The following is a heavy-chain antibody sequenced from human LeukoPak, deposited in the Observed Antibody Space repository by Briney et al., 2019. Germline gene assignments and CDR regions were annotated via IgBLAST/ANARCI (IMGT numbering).Heavy chain of an antibody. Sequence: PSQTLSLTCTVSGDSIRSGGYYWNWIRQPPGKGLEWIGYIYQSGTTYYYPSLKSRVTISIDRSNNHFSLRLSSVTAADTAVYYCARGYYDFWSGYYTTPPLYYFDYWGQGTLVTVSS. CDR1: GDSIRSGGYY. D-gene: IGHD3-3*01. CDR3: ARGYYDFWSGYYTTPPLYYFDY. CDR2: IYQSGTT. V-gene: IGHV4-30-2*01. J-gene: IGHJ4*02.